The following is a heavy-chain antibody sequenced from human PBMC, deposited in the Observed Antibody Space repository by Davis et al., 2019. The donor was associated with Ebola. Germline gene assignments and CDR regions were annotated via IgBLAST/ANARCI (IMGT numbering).Heavy chain of an antibody. CDR3: AREYQLYSSGMDV. D-gene: IGHD2-2*01. V-gene: IGHV1-69*13. J-gene: IGHJ6*02. CDR2: IIPIFGTA. Sequence: SVKVSCKASGYTFTSYYMHWVRQAPGQGLEWMGGIIPIFGTANYAQKFQGRVTITADESTSTAYMELSSLRSEDTAVYYCAREYQLYSSGMDVWGQGTTVTVSS. CDR1: GYTFTSYY.